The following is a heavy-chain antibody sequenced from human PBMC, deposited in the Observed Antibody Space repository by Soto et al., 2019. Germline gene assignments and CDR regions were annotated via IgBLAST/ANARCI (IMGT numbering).Heavy chain of an antibody. Sequence: SETLSLTCTVSGASITTGNYYWGWIRQPPGKGLQWIGSSSYTGNTYFNPSLRSRVTISVDTSKNQFSMRLTSVTAADTAVYYCEPPDSSSWEAPFGSWGQGTLVTVSS. CDR1: GASITTGNYY. CDR2: SSYTGNT. J-gene: IGHJ4*02. D-gene: IGHD6-13*01. CDR3: EPPDSSSWEAPFGS. V-gene: IGHV4-39*01.